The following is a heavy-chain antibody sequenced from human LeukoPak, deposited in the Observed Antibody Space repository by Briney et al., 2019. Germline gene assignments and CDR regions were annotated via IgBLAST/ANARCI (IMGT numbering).Heavy chain of an antibody. CDR3: ARQTGRFSPDY. CDR2: IYYSGST. CDR1: GGSISSYY. V-gene: IGHV4-59*05. Sequence: SETLSLTCTVSGGSISSYYWSWIRQPPGKGLEWIGSIYYSGSTYYNPSLKSRVTISVDTSKNQFSLKLSSVTAADTAVYYCARQTGRFSPDYWGQGTLVTVSS. D-gene: IGHD3-3*01. J-gene: IGHJ4*02.